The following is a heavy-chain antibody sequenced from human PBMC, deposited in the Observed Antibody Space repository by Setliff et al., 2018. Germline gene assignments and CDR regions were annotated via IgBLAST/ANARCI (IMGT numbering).Heavy chain of an antibody. CDR1: GFTFSTYA. J-gene: IGHJ4*02. D-gene: IGHD3-22*01. CDR2: ISTDGHEK. V-gene: IGHV3-30*03. Sequence: GGSLRLSCAASGFTFSTYAMSWVRQAPGKGLEWLSFISTDGHEKYYGDSVEGRFTISRDNSKNTVYLQMNDLGHEDSAVYYCARGRFDSAVWGQGTQVTVSS. CDR3: ARGRFDSAV.